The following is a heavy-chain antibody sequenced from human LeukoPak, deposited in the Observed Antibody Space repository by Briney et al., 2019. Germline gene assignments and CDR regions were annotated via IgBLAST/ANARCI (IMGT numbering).Heavy chain of an antibody. CDR2: IIPILGIA. D-gene: IGHD6-6*01. CDR3: ASGYSSSSAHFDY. J-gene: IGHJ4*02. Sequence: GASVKVSCKASGGTFSSYTISWVRQAPGQGLEWMGRIIPILGIANYAQKFQGRVTITADKSTSTVYMELSSLRSEDTAVYYCASGYSSSSAHFDYWGQGTLVTVSS. CDR1: GGTFSSYT. V-gene: IGHV1-69*02.